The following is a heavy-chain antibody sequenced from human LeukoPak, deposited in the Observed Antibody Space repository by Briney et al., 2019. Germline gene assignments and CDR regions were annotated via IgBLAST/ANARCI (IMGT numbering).Heavy chain of an antibody. CDR3: SKVFYRDAVDY. Sequence: GGSLRLSCTASGFTFTKYAMSWVRQAPGQGLEWVSGISGGGDITYYADSVKGRFTISRDNSKNTLYLQMNSLRAEDTALYYCSKVFYRDAVDYWGQGTLVTVSS. J-gene: IGHJ4*02. CDR2: ISGGGDIT. D-gene: IGHD2/OR15-2a*01. CDR1: GFTFTKYA. V-gene: IGHV3-23*01.